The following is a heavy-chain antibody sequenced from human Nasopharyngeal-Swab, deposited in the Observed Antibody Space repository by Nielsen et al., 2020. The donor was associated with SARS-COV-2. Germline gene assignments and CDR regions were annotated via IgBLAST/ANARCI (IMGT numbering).Heavy chain of an antibody. V-gene: IGHV4-59*01. CDR2: IYYSGST. CDR1: GGSISSFY. CDR3: ARGGYSYGSALAWYMDV. Sequence: SETLFPTFTVSGGSISSFYWSVIRQPPGKGLEWIGYIYYSGSTNYNPSLKSRVTISVDTSKNQFSLKLSSVTAADTAVYYCARGGYSYGSALAWYMDVWGKGTTVTVSS. D-gene: IGHD5-18*01. J-gene: IGHJ6*03.